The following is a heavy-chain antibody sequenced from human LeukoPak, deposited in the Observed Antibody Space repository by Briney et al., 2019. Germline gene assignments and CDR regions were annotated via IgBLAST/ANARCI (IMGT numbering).Heavy chain of an antibody. CDR2: IVVGSGNT. CDR1: GCTFTSSA. V-gene: IGHV1-58*02. D-gene: IGHD6-13*01. CDR3: ARDIPIAAAATPPYYYYYYMDV. J-gene: IGHJ6*03. Sequence: SVKVSCKASGCTFTSSAMQWVRQARGQRREGIGWIVVGSGNTTYAQKFQERVTITRHMPTSTAYMELSSMRSADTAVYYCARDIPIAAAATPPYYYYYYMDVWGKATTVTISS.